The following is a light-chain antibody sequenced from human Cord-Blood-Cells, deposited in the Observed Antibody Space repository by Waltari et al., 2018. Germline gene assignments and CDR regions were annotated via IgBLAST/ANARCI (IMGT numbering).Light chain of an antibody. CDR1: NIGRKR. CDR2: YES. CDR3: QVWDSSSDHYV. Sequence: SYVLTQPPSVSVAPGKTARITCGGNNIGRKRVHWYQQKPGQAPVLVIYYESDRPSGIPERFSGSNSGNTATLTISRVEAGDEADYYCQVWDSSSDHYVFGTGTKVTVL. V-gene: IGLV3-21*04. J-gene: IGLJ1*01.